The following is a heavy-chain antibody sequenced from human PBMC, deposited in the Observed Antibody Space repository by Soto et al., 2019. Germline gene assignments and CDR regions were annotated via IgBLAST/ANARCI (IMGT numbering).Heavy chain of an antibody. D-gene: IGHD2-2*02. Sequence: PSETLSLTCTVSGGSISSGDYYWSWIRQPPGKGLEWIGYIYYSGSTYYNPSLKSRVTISVDTSKNQFSLKLSSVTAADTAGYYCAMDLRFTYPSTCNRLDSWGQGTLVTVSS. CDR3: AMDLRFTYPSTCNRLDS. CDR2: IYYSGST. J-gene: IGHJ5*01. CDR1: GGSISSGDYY. V-gene: IGHV4-30-4*01.